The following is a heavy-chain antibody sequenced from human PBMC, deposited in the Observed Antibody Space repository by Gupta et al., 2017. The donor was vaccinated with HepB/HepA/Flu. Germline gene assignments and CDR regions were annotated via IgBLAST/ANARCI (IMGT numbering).Heavy chain of an antibody. CDR2: IKQDASEI. V-gene: IGHV3-7*01. CDR3: ASVWDMGY. J-gene: IGHJ4*02. CDR1: GFTFSNHW. Sequence: EVQLVESGGGLVQPGGSLRLSCAASGFTFSNHWMDWVRQAPGKGLEWVATIKQDASEIYYVNSVRGRFTISRDNGKTSLYLQMNSLRAEDTAIYYCASVWDMGYWGQGTLVTVSS. D-gene: IGHD1-26*01.